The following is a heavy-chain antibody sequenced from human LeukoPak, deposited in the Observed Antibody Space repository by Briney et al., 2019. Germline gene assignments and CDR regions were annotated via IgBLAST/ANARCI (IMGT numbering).Heavy chain of an antibody. Sequence: PGGSLRLSCAASGFTFDDYAMHWVRQAPGKGVEWVSGISWNSGSIGYADSVKGRFTISRDNAKNSLYLQMNSLRAEDTALYYCAKDYYDSSGYYYGYYYYGMDVWGQGTTVTVSS. V-gene: IGHV3-9*01. CDR1: GFTFDDYA. J-gene: IGHJ6*02. D-gene: IGHD3-22*01. CDR3: AKDYYDSSGYYYGYYYYGMDV. CDR2: ISWNSGSI.